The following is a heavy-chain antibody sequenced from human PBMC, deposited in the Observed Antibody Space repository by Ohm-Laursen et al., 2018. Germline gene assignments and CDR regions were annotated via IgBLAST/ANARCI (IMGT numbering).Heavy chain of an antibody. CDR1: GFTFSSYA. CDR3: ARDGALVVPAAIVNWFDP. V-gene: IGHV3-23*01. CDR2: ISGSGGST. Sequence: SLRLSCAASGFTFSSYAMSWVRQAPGKGLEWVSAISGSGGSTYYADSVKGRFTISRDNSKNSLYLQMNSLRAEDTAVYYCARDGALVVPAAIVNWFDPWGQGTLVTVSS. J-gene: IGHJ5*02. D-gene: IGHD2-2*01.